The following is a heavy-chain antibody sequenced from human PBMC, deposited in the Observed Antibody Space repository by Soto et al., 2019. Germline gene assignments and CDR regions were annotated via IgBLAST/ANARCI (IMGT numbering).Heavy chain of an antibody. D-gene: IGHD4-17*01. Sequence: GGSLRLSCAASGFTFSSYSMNWVRQAPGKGLEWVSYISSSSSTIYYADSVKGRFTISRDNAKNSLYLQMNSLRAEDTAVYYCARDGTTAAPGPIDYWGQGTLVTVSS. CDR2: ISSSSSTI. V-gene: IGHV3-48*01. CDR3: ARDGTTAAPGPIDY. J-gene: IGHJ4*02. CDR1: GFTFSSYS.